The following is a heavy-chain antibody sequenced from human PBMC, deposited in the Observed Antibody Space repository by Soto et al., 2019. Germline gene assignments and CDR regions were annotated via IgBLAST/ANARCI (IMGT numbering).Heavy chain of an antibody. Sequence: PSETLSLTCAVYGGSFSGYYWSWIRQPPGKGLEWIGEINHSGSTNYNPSLKSRVTISVDTSKNQFSLKLSSVTAADTAVYYCARDAGLELRKGWFDPWGQGTLVTVSS. CDR1: GGSFSGYY. CDR3: ARDAGLELRKGWFDP. J-gene: IGHJ5*02. V-gene: IGHV4-34*01. D-gene: IGHD1-7*01. CDR2: INHSGST.